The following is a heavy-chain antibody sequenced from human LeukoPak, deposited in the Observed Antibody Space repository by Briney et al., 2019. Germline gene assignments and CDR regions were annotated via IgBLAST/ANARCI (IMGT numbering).Heavy chain of an antibody. Sequence: ASVKVSCTASGYTFISCGISWVRQAPGQGLQWMGWISAYNGNTDYAQKYQGRVTMTTDTSTSTAYMELRSLRSDDTAVYYCARGVKYYESSGYPFDYWGQGTLVTVSS. V-gene: IGHV1-18*01. D-gene: IGHD3-22*01. CDR2: ISAYNGNT. CDR3: ARGVKYYESSGYPFDY. J-gene: IGHJ4*02. CDR1: GYTFISCG.